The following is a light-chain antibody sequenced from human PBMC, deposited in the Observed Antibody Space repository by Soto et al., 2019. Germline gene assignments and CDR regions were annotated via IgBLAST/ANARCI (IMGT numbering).Light chain of an antibody. V-gene: IGKV3-15*01. CDR2: GAS. J-gene: IGKJ2*01. Sequence: EIVMTQSPATLSVSPGERATLSCRARQSVSSNFAWYQQKPGQAPRLLIYGASTRATGIPARFSGSGSGTEFTLTIGSLQSEDFAVYYCQQYNNWPPYTFGQGTKLEIK. CDR1: QSVSSN. CDR3: QQYNNWPPYT.